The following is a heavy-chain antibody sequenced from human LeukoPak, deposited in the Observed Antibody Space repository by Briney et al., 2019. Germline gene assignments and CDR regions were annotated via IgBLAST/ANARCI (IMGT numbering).Heavy chain of an antibody. D-gene: IGHD6-13*01. J-gene: IGHJ5*02. CDR2: IYTSGST. Sequence: PSETLSLTCTVSGGSISSGSYYWGWIRQPAGKGLEWIGRIYTSGSTNYNPSLKSRVTISVDTSKNQFSLKLSSVTAADTAVYYCASNIYSSSWYGVSWFDPWGQGTLVTVSS. CDR3: ASNIYSSSWYGVSWFDP. CDR1: GGSISSGSYY. V-gene: IGHV4-61*02.